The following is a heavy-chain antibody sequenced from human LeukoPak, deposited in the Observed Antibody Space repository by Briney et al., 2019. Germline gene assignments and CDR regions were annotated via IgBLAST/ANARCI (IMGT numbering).Heavy chain of an antibody. CDR2: ISGSGGST. D-gene: IGHD2-2*01. Sequence: GGSLRLSCAASGFTFSSYGMSWVRQAPGKGLEWVSAISGSGGSTYYADSVKGRFTISRDNSKNTLYLQMNSLRAEDTAVYYCARHIVVVPDTFDYWGQGTLVTVSS. J-gene: IGHJ4*02. CDR1: GFTFSSYG. V-gene: IGHV3-23*01. CDR3: ARHIVVVPDTFDY.